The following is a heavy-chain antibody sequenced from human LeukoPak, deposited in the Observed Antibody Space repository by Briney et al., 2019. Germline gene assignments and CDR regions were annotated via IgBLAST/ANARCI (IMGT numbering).Heavy chain of an antibody. Sequence: ASVKVSCKASGYTFTNYDINWVRQATGQGLEWLGWMSASSGNTGYAQKFQGRVCMTRATSISTAYLELTSLTFDDTAVYYCARTPPKGDIDYWGQGTLVTVSS. J-gene: IGHJ4*02. CDR1: GYTFTNYD. CDR2: MSASSGNT. CDR3: ARTPPKGDIDY. D-gene: IGHD2-21*02. V-gene: IGHV1-8*01.